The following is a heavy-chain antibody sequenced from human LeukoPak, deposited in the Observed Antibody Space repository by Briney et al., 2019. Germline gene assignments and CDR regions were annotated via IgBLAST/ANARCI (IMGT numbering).Heavy chain of an antibody. CDR2: ISYDGSNK. CDR1: GFTFSSYA. D-gene: IGHD6-13*01. Sequence: GGSLRLSCAASGFTFSSYAMHWVRQAPGKGLEWVAVISYDGSNKYYADSVKGRFTISRDNSKSTLYLQMNSLRAEDTAVYYCAREFKEQLYYYYGMDVWGQGTTVTVSS. J-gene: IGHJ6*02. V-gene: IGHV3-30*04. CDR3: AREFKEQLYYYYGMDV.